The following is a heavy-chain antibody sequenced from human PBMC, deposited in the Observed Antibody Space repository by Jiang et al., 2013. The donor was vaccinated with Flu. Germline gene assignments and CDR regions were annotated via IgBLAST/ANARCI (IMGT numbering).Heavy chain of an antibody. CDR2: VSQSGDTT. CDR3: AKDLHWYGMDV. CDR1: GFTFSDYF. J-gene: IGHJ6*02. Sequence: VQLLESGGGLVQPGGSLRLSCAASGFTFSDYFMAWVRQAPGKGPEWVSGVSQSGDTTQYAGCVKGRFTISRDNSKNTLYLQMNSLRAEDTAIYYCAKDLHWYGMDVWGQGTTVTVSS. V-gene: IGHV3-23*01. D-gene: IGHD1-1*01.